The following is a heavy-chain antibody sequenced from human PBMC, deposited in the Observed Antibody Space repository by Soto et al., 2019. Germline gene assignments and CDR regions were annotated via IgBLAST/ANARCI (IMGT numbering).Heavy chain of an antibody. V-gene: IGHV3-23*01. CDR3: ARVASDYINAADH. Sequence: EVQLLESGGGLVQPGGSLRLSCAASGFIFNAYAMTWVRQAPGKGLEWVSAIGGSGGNTYYAASVKGRFTISRDNSKETVDLEMNRLRVDDTAVYFCARVASDYINAADHWGQGILVTVSS. CDR2: IGGSGGNT. D-gene: IGHD4-4*01. CDR1: GFIFNAYA. J-gene: IGHJ4*02.